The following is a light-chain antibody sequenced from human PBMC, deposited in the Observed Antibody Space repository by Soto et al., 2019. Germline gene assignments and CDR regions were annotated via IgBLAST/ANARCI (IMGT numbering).Light chain of an antibody. CDR2: GTS. CDR1: QSVSSN. J-gene: IGKJ1*01. CDR3: HQYNFWPT. Sequence: ETVMTQSPATLSVSPGERATLSFRASQSVSSNLAWYQQKPGQSPRLLIYGTSTRATGIPARFSGSGSGTEFTLTISGLQSEDFAVYYCHQYNFWPTFGQGTKVDIK. V-gene: IGKV3-15*01.